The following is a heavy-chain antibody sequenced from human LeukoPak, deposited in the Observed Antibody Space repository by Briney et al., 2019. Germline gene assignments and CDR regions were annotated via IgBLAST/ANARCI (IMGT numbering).Heavy chain of an antibody. CDR1: GGSISSGDYY. V-gene: IGHV4-30-4*01. J-gene: IGHJ5*02. CDR3: ARGHKYYDILTGYYNSFSGNWFDP. CDR2: IYYSGST. D-gene: IGHD3-9*01. Sequence: PSETLSLTCTVSGGSISSGDYYWSWIRQPPGKGLEWIGYIYYSGSTYYNPSLKSRVTISVDTSKNQFSLKLSSVTAADTAVYYCARGHKYYDILTGYYNSFSGNWFDPWGQGTLVTVSS.